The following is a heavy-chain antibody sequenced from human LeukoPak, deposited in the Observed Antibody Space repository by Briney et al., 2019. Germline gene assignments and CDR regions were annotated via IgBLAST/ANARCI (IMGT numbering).Heavy chain of an antibody. V-gene: IGHV4-38-2*02. Sequence: SETLSLTCTVSGYSISSGYYWGWIRQPPGKGLEWIGSIYHSGSTYYNPSLKSRVTISVDTSKNQFSLKLSSVTAADTAVYYCARTTTVTAYYFDSWGQGTLVTVSS. CDR1: GYSISSGYY. CDR2: IYHSGST. CDR3: ARTTTVTAYYFDS. J-gene: IGHJ4*02. D-gene: IGHD4-17*01.